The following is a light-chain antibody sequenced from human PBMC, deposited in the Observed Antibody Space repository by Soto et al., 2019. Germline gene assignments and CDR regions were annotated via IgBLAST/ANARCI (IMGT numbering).Light chain of an antibody. J-gene: IGKJ3*01. V-gene: IGKV3-20*01. CDR1: QSVSSNY. Sequence: EIVLTQSPGTLSLSPGERATLSCRASQSVSSNYLAWYQQKPGQAPKLLIYGASRRATGIQDRFSGSGSGTDFTLTIGRLEPEDFAVYYCQQYGSTLFTFGPGTTVDIK. CDR3: QQYGSTLFT. CDR2: GAS.